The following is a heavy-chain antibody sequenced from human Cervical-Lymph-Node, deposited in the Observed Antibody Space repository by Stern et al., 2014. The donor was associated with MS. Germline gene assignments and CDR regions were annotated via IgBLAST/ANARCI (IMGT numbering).Heavy chain of an antibody. Sequence: ESGPTLVKPTQTLTLTCNFSGFSLNTFGVGVGWIRQPPGKALEWLGLVYWADDKLYRPSLKSRLTLTQDTSRNPVLLTMTNMDPVNTATYYCALESNHFDCSAYDLDPWGQGTLVSVSS. D-gene: IGHD3-22*01. V-gene: IGHV2-5*02. J-gene: IGHJ5*02. CDR3: ALESNHFDCSAYDLDP. CDR2: VYWADDK. CDR1: GFSLNTFGVG.